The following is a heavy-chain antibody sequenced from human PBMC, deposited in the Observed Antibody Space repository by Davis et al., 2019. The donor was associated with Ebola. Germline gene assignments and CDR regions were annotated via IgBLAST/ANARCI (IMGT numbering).Heavy chain of an antibody. CDR3: ARGQNYDFWSGYYTY. D-gene: IGHD3-3*01. J-gene: IGHJ4*02. Sequence: SVKVSCKASGGTFSSYTISWVRQAPGQGLEWMGRIIPILGIANYAQKFQGRVTITADKSTSTAYMELSSLRSEDTAEYYCARGQNYDFWSGYYTYWGQGTLVTVSS. CDR2: IIPILGIA. V-gene: IGHV1-69*02. CDR1: GGTFSSYT.